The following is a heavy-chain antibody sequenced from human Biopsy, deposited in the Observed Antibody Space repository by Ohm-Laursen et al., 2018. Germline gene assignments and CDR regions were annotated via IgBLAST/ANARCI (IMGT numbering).Heavy chain of an antibody. CDR1: GFSFSDNH. CDR2: ISGGGTI. CDR3: ARDTRWGPYSMDV. J-gene: IGHJ6*02. D-gene: IGHD4-23*01. V-gene: IGHV3-11*01. Sequence: SLRLSCAASGFSFSDNHVRWIRQAPGRGLEWVSYISGGGTIYYGDSMKGRVTISRDNAKNSLYLQMHSLRAEDTAVYYCARDTRWGPYSMDVWGQGTTVTVSS.